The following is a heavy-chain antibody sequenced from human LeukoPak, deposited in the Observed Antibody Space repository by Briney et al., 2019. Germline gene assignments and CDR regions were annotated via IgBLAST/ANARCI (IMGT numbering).Heavy chain of an antibody. CDR3: ASLYSYGMDV. J-gene: IGHJ6*02. CDR1: GFTVSSNY. V-gene: IGHV3-53*01. D-gene: IGHD2-2*02. Sequence: PGGSLRLSCAASGFTVSSNYMSWVHQAPGKGLEWVSVIYSGGRTYYADSVKGRFTISRDNSKNTLYLQMNSLGAEDTAVYYCASLYSYGMDVWGQGTTVTVSS. CDR2: IYSGGRT.